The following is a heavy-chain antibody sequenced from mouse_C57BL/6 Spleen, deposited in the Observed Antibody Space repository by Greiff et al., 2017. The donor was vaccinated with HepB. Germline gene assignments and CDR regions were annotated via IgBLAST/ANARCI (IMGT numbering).Heavy chain of an antibody. CDR3: ARGWDYFDY. Sequence: EVKVVESGGGLVKPGGSLKLSCAASGFTFSDYGMHWVRQAPEKGLEWVAYISSGSSTIYYADTVKGRFTISIDNAKNTLFLQMTSLRSEDTAMYYCARGWDYFDYWGQGTTLTVSS. J-gene: IGHJ2*01. CDR1: GFTFSDYG. D-gene: IGHD3-3*01. V-gene: IGHV5-17*01. CDR2: ISSGSSTI.